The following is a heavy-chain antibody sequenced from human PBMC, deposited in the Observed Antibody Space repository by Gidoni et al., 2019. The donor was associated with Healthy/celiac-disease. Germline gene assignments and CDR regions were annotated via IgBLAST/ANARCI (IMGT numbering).Heavy chain of an antibody. CDR3: ARPYGVDSGSLP. Sequence: EVQLVESGGGLVKPGGSLRLACAASGFTFSSESMNWVRQAPGKGLEWVSSISSSSSYIYYADSVKGRFTISRDNAKNSLYLQMNSLRAEDTAVYYCARPYGVDSGSLPWGQGTLVTVSS. V-gene: IGHV3-21*01. D-gene: IGHD1-26*01. CDR1: GFTFSSES. J-gene: IGHJ5*02. CDR2: ISSSSSYI.